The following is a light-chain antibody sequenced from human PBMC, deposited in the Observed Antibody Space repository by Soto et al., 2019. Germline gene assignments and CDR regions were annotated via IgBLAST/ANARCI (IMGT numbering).Light chain of an antibody. Sequence: DIQMTQSPSSLSASVGDRVTITCRASQISSIYLNWYQQKPGKATTFLIYAASCLQSGVPSRYSGSGSGTNVTLTISRLQPEDFATYYCQQSYSTHRLTFGGGTKVEIK. V-gene: IGKV1-39*01. CDR2: AAS. J-gene: IGKJ4*01. CDR1: QISSIY. CDR3: QQSYSTHRLT.